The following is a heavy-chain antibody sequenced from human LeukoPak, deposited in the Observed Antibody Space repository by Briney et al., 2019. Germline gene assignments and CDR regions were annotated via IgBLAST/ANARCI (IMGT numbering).Heavy chain of an antibody. D-gene: IGHD6-13*01. V-gene: IGHV3-9*01. CDR3: ARDIAAAGT. Sequence: PGGSLRLSCAASGFTFDDYAMHWVRQAPGKGLEWVSGISWNSGSIGYADSVKGRFTISRDNAKNSLYLQMNSLRAEDTALYYCARDIAAAGTWGQGTLVTVSS. CDR1: GFTFDDYA. CDR2: ISWNSGSI. J-gene: IGHJ5*02.